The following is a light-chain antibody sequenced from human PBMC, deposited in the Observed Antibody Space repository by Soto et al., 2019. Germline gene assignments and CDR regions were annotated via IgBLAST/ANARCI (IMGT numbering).Light chain of an antibody. CDR3: QQYGSSTLYT. J-gene: IGKJ2*01. CDR2: DAS. V-gene: IGKV3-20*01. CDR1: QSVSSSY. Sequence: EIVLTQSPDTLSLSPGERATLSCRASQSVSSSYLAWYQQKPGQAPRLLIYDASSRATGIPDRFSGSGSGTDFTLTISRLEPEDFAVYYCQQYGSSTLYTFGQGTKLEIK.